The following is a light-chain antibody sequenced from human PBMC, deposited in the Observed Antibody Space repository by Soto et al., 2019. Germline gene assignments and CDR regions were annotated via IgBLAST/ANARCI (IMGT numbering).Light chain of an antibody. J-gene: IGKJ3*01. CDR1: QSVSSN. Sequence: EIVMTQSPATLSVSPGERATLSCRASQSVSSNLAWYQQKPGQAPRLLIYGASTRDTGIPARFSGSGSGTAFTLTISSLQSEDVAVYYCQQYNNWPGTFGPGTKVYIK. CDR2: GAS. V-gene: IGKV3-15*01. CDR3: QQYNNWPGT.